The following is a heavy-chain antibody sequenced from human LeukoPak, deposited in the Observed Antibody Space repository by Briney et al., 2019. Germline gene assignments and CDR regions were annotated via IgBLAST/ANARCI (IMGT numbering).Heavy chain of an antibody. D-gene: IGHD3-3*01. J-gene: IGHJ6*02. Sequence: GGSLRLSCAASGFTFSSYGMHWVRQAPGKGLEWVAVIWYDGSNKYYADSVKGRFTISRDNSKNTLYLQMNSPRAEDTAVYYCARFFGVVTYYYYGMDVWGQGTTVTVSS. CDR1: GFTFSSYG. CDR2: IWYDGSNK. CDR3: ARFFGVVTYYYYGMDV. V-gene: IGHV3-33*01.